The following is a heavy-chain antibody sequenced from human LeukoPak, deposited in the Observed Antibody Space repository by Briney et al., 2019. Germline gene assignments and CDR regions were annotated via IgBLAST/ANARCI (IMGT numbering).Heavy chain of an antibody. J-gene: IGHJ4*02. CDR2: ISSNGGST. V-gene: IGHV3-64*04. CDR3: AKDQLPGGIAAAALRY. Sequence: PGGSLRLSCSASGFTFSRYAMHWVRQAPGKGLEYVSAISSNGGSTYYADSVKGRFTISRDNSKNTLYLQMNSLRAEDTAVYYCAKDQLPGGIAAAALRYWGQGTLVTVSS. CDR1: GFTFSRYA. D-gene: IGHD6-13*01.